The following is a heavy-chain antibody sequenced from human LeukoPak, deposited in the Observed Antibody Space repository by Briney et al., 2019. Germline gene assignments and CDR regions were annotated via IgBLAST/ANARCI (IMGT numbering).Heavy chain of an antibody. V-gene: IGHV1-8*01. J-gene: IGHJ6*02. CDR2: MSPNSGDT. CDR3: ARANVDLGYYYYYGMDV. D-gene: IGHD3-3*01. CDR1: GYTFTSYA. Sequence: GASVTVSCTASGYTFTSYAFNWVRPATGQRPERMGWMSPNSGDTGYAQKFQDRVTMTRNTSISTAYMELSSLRSDDTAVYYCARANVDLGYYYYYGMDVWGQGTTVTVSS.